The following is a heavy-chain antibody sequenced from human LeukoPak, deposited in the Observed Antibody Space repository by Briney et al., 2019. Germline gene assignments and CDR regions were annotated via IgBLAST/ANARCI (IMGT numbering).Heavy chain of an antibody. CDR1: GGSISNSNYY. CDR2: IDDRGNT. CDR3: ARRKLVGGYYDSSGYSLLDY. Sequence: SETLSLTCTVSGGSISNSNYYWDWLRQPPGKGLEWIGSIDDRGNTYYNPHLKSRVTISVDTSKNQLSLKLSSVTFADTSVYYCARRKLVGGYYDSSGYSLLDYWGQGTLLTVSS. V-gene: IGHV4-39*01. D-gene: IGHD3-22*01. J-gene: IGHJ4*02.